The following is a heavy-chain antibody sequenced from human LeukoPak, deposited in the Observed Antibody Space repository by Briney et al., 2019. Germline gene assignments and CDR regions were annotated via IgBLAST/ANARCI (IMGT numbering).Heavy chain of an antibody. V-gene: IGHV4-61*02. CDR1: GVSISSGSYY. D-gene: IGHD4-11*01. J-gene: IGHJ4*02. Sequence: PSETLSLTCTVSGVSISSGSYYWSWLRQPAGKGLEWIGRIYTSGSTNYNPSLKSRVTISVDTSKNQFSLKLSSVTAADTAVYYCARVTRHDYTYYPGGNYFDYWGQGTLVTVSS. CDR2: IYTSGST. CDR3: ARVTRHDYTYYPGGNYFDY.